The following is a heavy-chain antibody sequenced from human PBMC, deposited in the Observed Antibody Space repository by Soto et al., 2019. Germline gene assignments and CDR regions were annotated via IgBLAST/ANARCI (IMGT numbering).Heavy chain of an antibody. Sequence: QVQLVQSGAEVKKPGASVKVSCKASGYMFSTYDINWVRQAPGQGLERMGWLNPNSGNTGYAQKFQGRVTMTRNTSINTAYMDLSSLGSDDRAVYYCARDHRYNWNEEGWFDPWGQGTLVTVSS. D-gene: IGHD1-20*01. J-gene: IGHJ5*02. CDR1: GYMFSTYD. CDR3: ARDHRYNWNEEGWFDP. V-gene: IGHV1-8*01. CDR2: LNPNSGNT.